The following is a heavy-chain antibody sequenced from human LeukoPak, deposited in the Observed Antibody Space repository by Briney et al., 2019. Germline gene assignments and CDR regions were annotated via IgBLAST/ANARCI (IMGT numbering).Heavy chain of an antibody. D-gene: IGHD4/OR15-4a*01. CDR2: ISGNGGNT. CDR3: VGHSNYGGHHRPPY. J-gene: IGHJ4*02. Sequence: HPGGSLRLSCAASGFTFSNYVMTWARQAPGKGLEWVSSISGNGGNTYYADSVKGRFTISRDNVKNTLFLQMNSLRAEDTAVYYCVGHSNYGGHHRPPYWGQGTLVTVSS. V-gene: IGHV3-23*01. CDR1: GFTFSNYV.